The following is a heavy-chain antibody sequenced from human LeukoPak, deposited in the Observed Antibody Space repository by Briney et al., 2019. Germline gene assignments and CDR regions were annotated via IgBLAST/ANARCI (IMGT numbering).Heavy chain of an antibody. D-gene: IGHD2-2*01. CDR1: GFNFSSYG. Sequence: PGGSLRLSCAASGFNFSSYGMHWVRQAPGKGLEWVAFIRYDGSNKYYADSVKGRFTISRDNSKNTLYLQMNSLRAEDTAVYYCAKDKKRFCSSTSCSVSYFDYWGQGTLVTVSS. J-gene: IGHJ4*02. V-gene: IGHV3-30*02. CDR2: IRYDGSNK. CDR3: AKDKKRFCSSTSCSVSYFDY.